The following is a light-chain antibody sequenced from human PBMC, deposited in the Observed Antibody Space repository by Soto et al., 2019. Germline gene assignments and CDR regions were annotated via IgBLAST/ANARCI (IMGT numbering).Light chain of an antibody. CDR3: QNYNAWPT. Sequence: EIVLTQSPATLSLSPGERATLSCRASQSVGYYLSWYQDEPGPAPRLLIYDASIRATRITARFSGTWSRTALTLTISRLQSEDFAIYHCQNYNAWPTFGQGTRLEI. V-gene: IGKV3D-15*01. CDR1: QSVGYY. J-gene: IGKJ5*01. CDR2: DAS.